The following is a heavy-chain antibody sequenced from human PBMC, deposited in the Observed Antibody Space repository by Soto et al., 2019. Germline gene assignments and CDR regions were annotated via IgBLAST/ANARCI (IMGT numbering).Heavy chain of an antibody. D-gene: IGHD5-18*01. CDR1: AEDFSDHD. CDR3: ARGRRYSYGVDY. J-gene: IGHJ4*02. V-gene: IGHV4-34*01. CDR2: INHSGST. Sequence: SDNLPLSFAVYAEDFSDHDWILFRQPPGKGLEWIGEINHSGSTNYNPSLKSRVTISVDTSKNQFSLKLSSVTAADTAVYYCARGRRYSYGVDYWGQGTLVTVS.